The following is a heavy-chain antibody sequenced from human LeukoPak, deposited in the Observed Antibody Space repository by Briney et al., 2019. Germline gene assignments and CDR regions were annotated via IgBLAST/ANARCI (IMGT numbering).Heavy chain of an antibody. Sequence: SQTLSLTCTVSGGSISSGDYYWSWIRQPPGKGLEWIGYIYYSGSTYYNPSLKSRVTISVDTSKNQFSLKLSSVTAADTAVYYCARVLYSSSWPYYYYGMDVWGQGTTVTVSS. V-gene: IGHV4-30-4*08. CDR2: IYYSGST. D-gene: IGHD6-13*01. CDR1: GGSISSGDYY. CDR3: ARVLYSSSWPYYYYGMDV. J-gene: IGHJ6*02.